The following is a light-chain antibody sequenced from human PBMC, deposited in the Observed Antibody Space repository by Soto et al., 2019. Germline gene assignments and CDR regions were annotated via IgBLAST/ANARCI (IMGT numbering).Light chain of an antibody. V-gene: IGKV1-39*01. CDR1: QDIGKY. CDR3: QQSYSNPT. J-gene: IGKJ2*01. CDR2: AAS. Sequence: DIQMTQSPSSLSASVGDRVTITCRASQDIGKYLNWYQQKPGRAPKLLVCAASSLLSGVPSRFSGSGSGTDFTLTITSLRPEDSATYYCQQSYSNPTFGQGTKVE.